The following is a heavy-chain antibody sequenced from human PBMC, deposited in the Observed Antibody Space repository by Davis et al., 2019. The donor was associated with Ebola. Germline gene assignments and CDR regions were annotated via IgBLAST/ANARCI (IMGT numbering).Heavy chain of an antibody. D-gene: IGHD1-26*01. CDR2: IYYSGST. CDR3: ARLYSGSYHFDY. CDR1: GGSISSSSYY. V-gene: IGHV4-61*05. J-gene: IGHJ4*02. Sequence: MPGGSLRLSCTVSGGSISSSSYYWGWIRQPPGKGLEWIGYIYYSGSTNYNPSLKSRVTISVDTSKNQFSLKLSSVTAADTAVYYCARLYSGSYHFDYWGQGTLVTVSS.